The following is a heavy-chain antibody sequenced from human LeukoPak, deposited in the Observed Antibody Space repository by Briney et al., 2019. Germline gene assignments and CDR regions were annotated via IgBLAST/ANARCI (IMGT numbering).Heavy chain of an antibody. D-gene: IGHD3-10*01. CDR1: GGSISSSSYY. CDR2: IYYSGST. J-gene: IGHJ5*02. V-gene: IGHV4-39*01. CDR3: ARRVTMVSDWFDP. Sequence: SETLSLTCTVSGGSISSSSYYWGWIHQPPGKGLEWIGSIYYSGSTYYNPSLKSRVTISVDTSKNQFSLKLSSVTAADTAVYYCARRVTMVSDWFDPWGQGTLVTVSS.